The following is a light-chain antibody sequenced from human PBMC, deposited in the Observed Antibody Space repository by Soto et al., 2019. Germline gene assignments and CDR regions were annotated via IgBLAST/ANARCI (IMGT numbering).Light chain of an antibody. J-gene: IGLJ2*01. CDR3: SSYTTTSTVL. V-gene: IGLV2-14*03. Sequence: QSVLTQPASVSGSPGQSITISCTGTSSDVGAYNFVSWYQQHPAKAPKLINYDVNTRPSGISPRFSGSKSGNTASLTISGLQAEDEANYYCSSYTTTSTVLFGGGTKLTVL. CDR2: DVN. CDR1: SSDVGAYNF.